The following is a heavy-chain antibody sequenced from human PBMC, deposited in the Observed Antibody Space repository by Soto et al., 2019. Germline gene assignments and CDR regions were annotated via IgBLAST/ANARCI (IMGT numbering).Heavy chain of an antibody. V-gene: IGHV3-74*01. CDR3: SRDLLSGYDYGRYYGMDV. D-gene: IGHD5-12*01. Sequence: GGSLRLSCAASGFTFSSYWMHWVRQALGKGLVWVSRINSDGSSTSYADSVKGRFTISRDNAKNTLYLQMNSLRAEDTAVYYCSRDLLSGYDYGRYYGMDVWGQGTTVTVSS. CDR2: INSDGSST. CDR1: GFTFSSYW. J-gene: IGHJ6*02.